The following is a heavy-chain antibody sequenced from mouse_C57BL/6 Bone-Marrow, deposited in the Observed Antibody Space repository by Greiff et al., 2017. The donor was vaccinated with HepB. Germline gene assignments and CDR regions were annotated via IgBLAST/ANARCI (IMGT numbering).Heavy chain of an antibody. CDR2: IDPENGDT. D-gene: IGHD3-2*02. Sequence: VQLQQSGAELVRPGASVKLSCTASGFNIKDDYLHWVKQRPEQGLEWIGWIDPENGDTEYASKFQGKATITADTSSNTAYLQLSSLTSEDTAVYYCTLILDSSASYAMDYWGQGTSVTVSS. J-gene: IGHJ4*01. CDR1: GFNIKDDY. CDR3: TLILDSSASYAMDY. V-gene: IGHV14-4*01.